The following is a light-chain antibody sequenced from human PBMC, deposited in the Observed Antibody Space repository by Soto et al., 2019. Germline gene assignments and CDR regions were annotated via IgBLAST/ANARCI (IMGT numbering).Light chain of an antibody. CDR2: YNT. CDR1: SSNIGAGYD. J-gene: IGLJ2*01. V-gene: IGLV1-40*01. Sequence: QSVLTQPPSVSGAPGQRVTISCTGSSSNIGAGYDVHWYQQLPGTAPKLLIYYNTNRPSGVPDRFSGSKSGTSASLAITGLQAEDEADYHCQSYDSSLSGSVLFGGGTKLTVL. CDR3: QSYDSSLSGSVL.